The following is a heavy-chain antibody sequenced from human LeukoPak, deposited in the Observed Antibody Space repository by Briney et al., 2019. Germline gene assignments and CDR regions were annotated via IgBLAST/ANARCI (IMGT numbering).Heavy chain of an antibody. CDR2: ISSSSTTI. CDR1: GFTFSSYS. J-gene: IGHJ4*02. Sequence: GGSLRLSCAASGFTFSSYSMNWVRQAPGKGLEWVSYISSSSTTIYYADSVKGRFTISRGTAKNSLYLQMNSLRAEDTAVYYCARGTTVTPLAFDYWGQGTLVTVSS. V-gene: IGHV3-48*01. D-gene: IGHD4-17*01. CDR3: ARGTTVTPLAFDY.